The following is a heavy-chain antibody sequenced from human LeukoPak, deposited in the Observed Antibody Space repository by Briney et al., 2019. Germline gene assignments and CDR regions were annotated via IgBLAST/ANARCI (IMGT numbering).Heavy chain of an antibody. V-gene: IGHV1-2*02. CDR3: ATVCIAAGPFCYYFCMDV. CDR2: INPNSGGT. Sequence: ASVKVSCKASGYTFTSYYMHWVRQAPGQGLEWMGWINPNSGGTNYAQKFQGRVTITRDTSTSTAYMEMSRLRSEDTAVYYCATVCIAAGPFCYYFCMDVWGQGTTVTVSS. D-gene: IGHD6-6*01. J-gene: IGHJ6*02. CDR1: GYTFTSYY.